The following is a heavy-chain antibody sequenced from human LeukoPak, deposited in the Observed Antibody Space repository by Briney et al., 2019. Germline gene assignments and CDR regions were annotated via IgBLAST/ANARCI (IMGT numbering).Heavy chain of an antibody. CDR2: ISNSGSTI. Sequence: GGSLRLSCAASGFTFSDYYMSWIRQAPGKGLEWVSYISNSGSTIYYADSVKGQFTISRDNAKNSLYLQMNSLRAEDTAVYYCASGYDRVGWGAFDIWGQGTMVTVSS. J-gene: IGHJ3*02. CDR3: ASGYDRVGWGAFDI. V-gene: IGHV3-11*01. CDR1: GFTFSDYY. D-gene: IGHD3-22*01.